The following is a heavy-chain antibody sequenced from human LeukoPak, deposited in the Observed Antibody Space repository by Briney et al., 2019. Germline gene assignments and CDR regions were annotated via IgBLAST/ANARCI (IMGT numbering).Heavy chain of an antibody. J-gene: IGHJ4*02. CDR1: GFTVSSNY. CDR2: IYSGGST. V-gene: IGHV3-53*01. Sequence: PGGSLRLSCAASGFTVSSNYMSWVGQAPGKGLEWVSIIYSGGSTYYADSVKGRFTISRDNSKNTLYLQMNSLRAEDTAVYYCAKTHDSSGSRLDYWAQGTLVTVSS. CDR3: AKTHDSSGSRLDY. D-gene: IGHD3-22*01.